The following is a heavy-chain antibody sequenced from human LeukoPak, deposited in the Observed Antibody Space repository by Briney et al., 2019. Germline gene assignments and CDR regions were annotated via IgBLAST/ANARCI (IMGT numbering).Heavy chain of an antibody. Sequence: PSETQSLTCTVSGGSISSYYWSWIRQPPGKGLEWIGYIYYSGSTNYNPSLKSRVTISVDTSKNQFSLKLSSVTAADTAVYYCARDHTYYYGSGSLNWFDPWGQGTLVTVSS. J-gene: IGHJ5*02. CDR1: GGSISSYY. CDR3: ARDHTYYYGSGSLNWFDP. CDR2: IYYSGST. V-gene: IGHV4-59*01. D-gene: IGHD3-10*01.